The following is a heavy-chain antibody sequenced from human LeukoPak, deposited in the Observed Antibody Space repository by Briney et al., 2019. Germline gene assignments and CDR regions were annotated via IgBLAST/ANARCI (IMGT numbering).Heavy chain of an antibody. D-gene: IGHD4-17*01. CDR1: GFTFSSYG. V-gene: IGHV3-33*01. CDR2: IWYDGSNK. CDR3: ARWGTPTVTLDY. Sequence: PGRSLRLSCAASGFTFSSYGMHWVHQAPGKGLEWVAVIWYDGSNKYYADSVKGRFTISRDNSKNTLYLQMNSLRAEDTAVYYCARWGTPTVTLDYWGQGTLVTVSS. J-gene: IGHJ4*02.